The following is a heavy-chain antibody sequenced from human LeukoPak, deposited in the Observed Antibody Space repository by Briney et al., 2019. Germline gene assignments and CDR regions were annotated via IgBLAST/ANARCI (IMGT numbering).Heavy chain of an antibody. CDR3: ARGDLYDYVWGSYRGCPFDP. Sequence: GGSLRLSCEVSGFTFSSYAMHWVRQAPGKGLEWVAVISYDGSNKYYADSVKGRFTISRDNSKNTLYLQMNSLRAEDTAVYYCARGDLYDYVWGSYRGCPFDPWGQGTLVTVSS. CDR1: GFTFSSYA. D-gene: IGHD3-16*02. V-gene: IGHV3-30*04. CDR2: ISYDGSNK. J-gene: IGHJ5*02.